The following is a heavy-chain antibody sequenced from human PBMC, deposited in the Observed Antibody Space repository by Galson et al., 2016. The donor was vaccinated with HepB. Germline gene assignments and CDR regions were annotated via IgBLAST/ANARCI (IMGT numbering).Heavy chain of an antibody. D-gene: IGHD2-8*01. Sequence: SLRLSCAASGFTFNNYAMNWVRQAPGKGLEWVSGISGSGGATFYADSVKGRFTISRDNSKNTLYLQMNTLGAEDTAVYFCAKSMLGTFPHHDVFDFWGQGTMVTVSS. V-gene: IGHV3-23*01. CDR2: ISGSGGAT. J-gene: IGHJ3*01. CDR3: AKSMLGTFPHHDVFDF. CDR1: GFTFNNYA.